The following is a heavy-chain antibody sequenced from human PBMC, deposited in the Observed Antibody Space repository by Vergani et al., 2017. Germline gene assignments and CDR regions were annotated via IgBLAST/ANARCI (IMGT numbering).Heavy chain of an antibody. CDR3: AKEGEQQLPFDY. J-gene: IGHJ4*02. D-gene: IGHD6-13*01. CDR1: GFTFSSYS. CDR2: ISYDGSNK. V-gene: IGHV3-30*04. Sequence: QVQLVESGGGVVQPGRSLRLSCAASGFTFSSYSMHWVRQAPGKGLEWVAVISYDGSNKYYADSVKGRFTISRDNSKNTLYLQMNSLRAEDTAVYYCAKEGEQQLPFDYWGQGTLVTVSS.